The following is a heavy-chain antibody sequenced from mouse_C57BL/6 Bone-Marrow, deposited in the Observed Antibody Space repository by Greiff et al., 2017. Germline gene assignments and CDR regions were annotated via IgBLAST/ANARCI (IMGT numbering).Heavy chain of an antibody. J-gene: IGHJ3*01. Sequence: QVQLKESGAELLKPGASVKISCKASGYAFSNYWMNWVKQRPGKGLEWIGQIYPGDGDINYNGKFKGKATLTADKSSSTAYVQLSSLTSEDSAVYLCARGAYWGQGTLVTVSS. V-gene: IGHV1-80*01. CDR1: GYAFSNYW. CDR2: IYPGDGDI. CDR3: ARGAY.